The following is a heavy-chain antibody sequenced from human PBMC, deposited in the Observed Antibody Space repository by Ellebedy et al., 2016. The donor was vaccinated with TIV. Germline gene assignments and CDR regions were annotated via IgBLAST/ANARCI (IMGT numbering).Heavy chain of an antibody. V-gene: IGHV3-7*03. CDR2: INHAGSET. Sequence: PGGSLRLSCAASGFSLSSFWMSWVRQAPGKGLESVANINHAGSETYYVDSVKGRFTISRDNAKNSLYLQMDSLKAEDTAVYFCARAPRGGTDYWGQGTLVTVSS. CDR3: ARAPRGGTDY. J-gene: IGHJ4*02. D-gene: IGHD3-10*01. CDR1: GFSLSSFW.